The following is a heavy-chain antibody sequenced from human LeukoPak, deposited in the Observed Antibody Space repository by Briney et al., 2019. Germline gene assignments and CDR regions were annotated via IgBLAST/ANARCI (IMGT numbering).Heavy chain of an antibody. CDR3: AKALRFLEWLVTSFDY. V-gene: IGHV3-23*01. Sequence: GGSLRLSCAASGFTFSSYAMSWVRQAPGKGLVWVSAISGSGGSTYYADSVKGRFTISRDNSKNTLYLQMNSLRAEDTAVYYCAKALRFLEWLVTSFDYWGQGTLVAVSS. J-gene: IGHJ4*02. CDR1: GFTFSSYA. CDR2: ISGSGGST. D-gene: IGHD3-3*01.